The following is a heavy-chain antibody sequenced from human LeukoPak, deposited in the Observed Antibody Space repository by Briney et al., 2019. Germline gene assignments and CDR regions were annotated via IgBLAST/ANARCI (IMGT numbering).Heavy chain of an antibody. D-gene: IGHD3-9*01. V-gene: IGHV4-34*01. CDR3: ARPSGDILTGYYGL. J-gene: IGHJ4*02. Sequence: SETLSLTCAVDGGSFSGYYWSWIRQPPGKGLEWIGEINHSGSTNYNSSLKSRVTISVDTSKNQFSLKLRSVTAADTAVYYCARPSGDILTGYYGLWGQGTLVTVSS. CDR1: GGSFSGYY. CDR2: INHSGST.